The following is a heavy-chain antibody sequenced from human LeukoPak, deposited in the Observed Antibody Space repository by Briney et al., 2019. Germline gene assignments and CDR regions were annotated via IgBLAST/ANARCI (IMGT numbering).Heavy chain of an antibody. V-gene: IGHV4-4*07. Sequence: PSETLSLTCTVSGGSISNYFWSWIRQPAGKGLEWIGRIYTTGITNCNPSLESRVTMSVDTSKNQFSLRLNSVTAADTAVYFCARNAPRGYIYGFDYWGQGTLVTVSS. CDR1: GGSISNYF. D-gene: IGHD5-18*01. CDR2: IYTTGIT. J-gene: IGHJ4*02. CDR3: ARNAPRGYIYGFDY.